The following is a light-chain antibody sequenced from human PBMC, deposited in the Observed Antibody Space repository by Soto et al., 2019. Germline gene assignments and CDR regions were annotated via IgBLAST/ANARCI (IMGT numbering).Light chain of an antibody. CDR3: NSYTNTRTWV. CDR1: SSDVGGYNS. Sequence: QSVLTQPASVSESHGHSSSISCTGTSSDVGGYNSVSWYQQYPGKAPKLIIYDVNNRPSGVSNRFSGSKSGSTASLTISGLQPEDEADYYCNSYTNTRTWVFGGGTKLTVL. J-gene: IGLJ3*02. CDR2: DVN. V-gene: IGLV2-14*03.